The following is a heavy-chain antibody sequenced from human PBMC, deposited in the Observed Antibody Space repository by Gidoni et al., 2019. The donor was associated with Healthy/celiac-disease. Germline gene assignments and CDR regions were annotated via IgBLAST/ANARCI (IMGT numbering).Heavy chain of an antibody. V-gene: IGHV3-11*01. J-gene: IGHJ6*02. CDR3: ARTYDFWSGSPLPMDV. Sequence: FTISRDNAKNSLYLQMNSLRAEDTAVYYCARTYDFWSGSPLPMDVWGQGTTVTVSS. D-gene: IGHD3-3*01.